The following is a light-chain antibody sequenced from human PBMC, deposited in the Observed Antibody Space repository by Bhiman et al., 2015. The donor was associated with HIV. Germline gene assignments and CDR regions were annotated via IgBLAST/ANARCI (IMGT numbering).Light chain of an antibody. CDR1: SLPKRY. CDR3: QSADSSDSYNVV. Sequence: SYELTQPPSVSVSPGQTAKITCTGDSLPKRYAYWYQQKAGQAPIMVTYQDTKRPSGIPERFSGSSSGTTVTLTITGVQAEDEAEYHCQSADSSDSYNVVFGGGTKLTVL. V-gene: IGLV3-25*03. J-gene: IGLJ2*01. CDR2: QDT.